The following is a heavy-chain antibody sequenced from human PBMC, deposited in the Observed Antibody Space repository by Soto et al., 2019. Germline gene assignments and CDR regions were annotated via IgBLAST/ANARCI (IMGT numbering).Heavy chain of an antibody. CDR2: VSSSGSTI. CDR3: ASATTPVN. V-gene: IGHV3-11*01. CDR1: GVTFNNYW. Sequence: GGSLRLSCAASGVTFNNYWMHWVRQAPGKGLVWVSRVSSSGSTIYYADSVKGRFTISRDNAKNSLYLQMNSLRAEDTAVYYCASATTPVNWGQGTLVTVSS. J-gene: IGHJ4*02. D-gene: IGHD4-4*01.